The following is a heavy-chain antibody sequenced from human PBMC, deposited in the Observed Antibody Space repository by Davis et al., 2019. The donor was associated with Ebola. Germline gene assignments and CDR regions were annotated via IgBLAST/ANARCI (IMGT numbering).Heavy chain of an antibody. CDR1: GFTFSSYS. V-gene: IGHV3-21*01. J-gene: IGHJ5*02. CDR2: ISSSSSYI. CDR3: ARGGVGWFDP. Sequence: GESLKISCAASGFTFSSYSMNWVRQAPGKGLEWVSSISSSSSYIYYADSVKGRFTISRDNAKNSLYLQMNSLRAEDTAVYYCARGGVGWFDPWGQGTLVTVSS. D-gene: IGHD1-26*01.